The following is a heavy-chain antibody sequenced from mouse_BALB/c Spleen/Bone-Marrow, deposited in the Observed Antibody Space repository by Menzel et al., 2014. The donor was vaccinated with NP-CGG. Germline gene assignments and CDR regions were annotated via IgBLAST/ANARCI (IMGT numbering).Heavy chain of an antibody. Sequence: EVNVVESGGGLVKPGGSLKLSCAASGFTFSSYAMSWVRQTPEKRLEWVATISSGGSYTYYPDSVKGRFTISRDNAKNTLYLQMSSLRSEDTAMYYCARRGYGNYVGYAMDYWGQGTSVTVSS. V-gene: IGHV5-9-1*01. CDR2: ISSGGSYT. CDR1: GFTFSSYA. J-gene: IGHJ4*01. CDR3: ARRGYGNYVGYAMDY. D-gene: IGHD2-10*02.